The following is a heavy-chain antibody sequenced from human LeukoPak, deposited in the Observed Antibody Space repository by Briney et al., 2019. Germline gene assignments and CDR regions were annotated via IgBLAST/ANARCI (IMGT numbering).Heavy chain of an antibody. D-gene: IGHD1-26*01. Sequence: SETLSLTCSVSGVSISRYYWSWIRQPPGRGLEWIGYISYSGSTNYNPSLKSRVTISVDTSKNQFSLRLSSVTAADTAVYHCARLWELTHFDYWGQGTLVTVSS. V-gene: IGHV4-59*01. J-gene: IGHJ4*02. CDR1: GVSISRYY. CDR3: ARLWELTHFDY. CDR2: ISYSGST.